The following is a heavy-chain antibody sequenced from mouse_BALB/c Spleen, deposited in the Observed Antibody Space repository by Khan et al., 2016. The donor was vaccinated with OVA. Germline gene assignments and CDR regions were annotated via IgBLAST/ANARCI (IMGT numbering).Heavy chain of an antibody. CDR2: ISYSGNT. V-gene: IGHV3-2*02. D-gene: IGHD2-4*01. J-gene: IGHJ3*01. CDR3: ARKDYYDYDQFPY. Sequence: EVQLVESGPGLVKPSQSLSLTCTVTGYSITSEFAWNWIRQFPGNKLEWMGYISYSGNTRYNPSLKSLISFTRDTSSNQFFLQLNSVTTEDTATYYCARKDYYDYDQFPYWGQGTLVTVSA. CDR1: GYSITSEFA.